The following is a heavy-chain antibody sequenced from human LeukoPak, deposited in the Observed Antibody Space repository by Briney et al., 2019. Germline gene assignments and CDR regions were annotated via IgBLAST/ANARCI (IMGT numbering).Heavy chain of an antibody. CDR2: IQTDGSSQ. V-gene: IGHV3-30*02. CDR3: AIELSRLVIHAFDL. J-gene: IGHJ3*01. CDR1: GFTFSRYG. D-gene: IGHD3-9*01. Sequence: PGGSLRLSCVSSGFTFSRYGIHWVRQDPDKGLEWVSFIQTDGSSQYYSDAVKGRFTISRDNSKNTVYPQMNSLSTEDTAVYYCAIELSRLVIHAFDLWGQGTMVTVSS.